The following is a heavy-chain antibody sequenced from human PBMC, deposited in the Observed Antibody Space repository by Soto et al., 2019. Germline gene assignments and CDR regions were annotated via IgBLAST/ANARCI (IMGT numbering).Heavy chain of an antibody. CDR2: IDPSDSYT. Sequence: GESLKISCKGSGYSFTSYWISWVRQMPGKGLEWMGRIDPSDSYTNYSPSFQGHVTISADKSISTAYLQWSSLKASDTAMYYCARHIVATLSAFDIWGQGTMVTVSS. D-gene: IGHD5-12*01. V-gene: IGHV5-10-1*01. J-gene: IGHJ3*02. CDR3: ARHIVATLSAFDI. CDR1: GYSFTSYW.